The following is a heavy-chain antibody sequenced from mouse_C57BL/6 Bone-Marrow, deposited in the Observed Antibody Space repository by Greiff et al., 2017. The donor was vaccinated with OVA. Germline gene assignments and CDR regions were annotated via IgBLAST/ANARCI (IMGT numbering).Heavy chain of an antibody. CDR1: EYEFPSHD. V-gene: IGHV5-2*01. J-gene: IGHJ3*01. CDR2: INSDGGSP. Sequence: EVMLVESGGGLVQPGESLKLSCESNEYEFPSHDMSWVRKTPEKRLELVAAINSDGGSPYYPDTMERRFIISRDNTKKTLYLQMSCLRSEGTALYYCARQLLGAWFAYWGQGTLVTVSA. D-gene: IGHD4-1*01. CDR3: ARQLLGAWFAY.